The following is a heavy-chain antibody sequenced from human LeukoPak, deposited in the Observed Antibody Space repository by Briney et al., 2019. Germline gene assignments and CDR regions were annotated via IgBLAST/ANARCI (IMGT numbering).Heavy chain of an antibody. V-gene: IGHV4-59*01. CDR1: GGSISSYY. J-gene: IGHJ5*02. Sequence: PSETLSLTCTVSGGSISSYYWSWIRQPPGKGLEWMGYIYYSGSTNYNPSLKSRVTISVDTTKNQFSLKLSSVTAADTAVYYCARGGDDKDSSGRSYYWFDPWSQGTLVTVSS. D-gene: IGHD3-22*01. CDR3: ARGGDDKDSSGRSYYWFDP. CDR2: IYYSGST.